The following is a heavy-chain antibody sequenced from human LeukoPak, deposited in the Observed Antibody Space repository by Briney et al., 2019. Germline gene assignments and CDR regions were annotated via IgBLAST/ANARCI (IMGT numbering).Heavy chain of an antibody. J-gene: IGHJ4*02. Sequence: ASVKVSCKASVYTFTSYGISWVRQAPGQGLEWMGWITPYNGNTNYAQKLQGRVTMTTDTSTSTAYMELRSLRSDDTAVYYCARAVPPNWEWFYYWGQGTLVTVSS. V-gene: IGHV1-18*01. CDR1: VYTFTSYG. CDR2: ITPYNGNT. D-gene: IGHD3-3*01. CDR3: ARAVPPNWEWFYY.